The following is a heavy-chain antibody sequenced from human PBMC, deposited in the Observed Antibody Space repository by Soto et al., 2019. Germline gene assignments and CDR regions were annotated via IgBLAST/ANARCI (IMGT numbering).Heavy chain of an antibody. Sequence: SETLSLTCAVSGDSVSSRFWWSWVRQSPGKGLEWIGEIYHSGSANYNPSLKSRVTMSVDNSKNQFSLKLNSVTAADTAVYYCARYNAASGTYYFDYWGQGTLVNVSS. CDR2: IYHSGSA. CDR1: GDSVSSRFW. J-gene: IGHJ4*02. CDR3: ARYNAASGTYYFDY. V-gene: IGHV4-4*02. D-gene: IGHD6-13*01.